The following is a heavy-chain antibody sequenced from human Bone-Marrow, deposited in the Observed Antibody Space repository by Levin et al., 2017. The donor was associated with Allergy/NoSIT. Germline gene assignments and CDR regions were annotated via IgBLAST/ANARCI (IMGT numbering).Heavy chain of an antibody. J-gene: IGHJ4*02. CDR1: GFTFSDYY. Sequence: GESLKISCAASGFTFSDYYMSWIRQAPGKGLEWVSYISSSGSTIYYADSVKGRFTISRDNAKNSLYLQMNSLRAEDTAVYYCARVRRGKGYSYGSGHYFDYWGQGTLVTVSS. CDR2: ISSSGSTI. V-gene: IGHV3-11*01. D-gene: IGHD5-18*01. CDR3: ARVRRGKGYSYGSGHYFDY.